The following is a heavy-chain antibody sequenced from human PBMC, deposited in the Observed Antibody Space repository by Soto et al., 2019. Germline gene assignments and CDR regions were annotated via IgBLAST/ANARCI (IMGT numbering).Heavy chain of an antibody. CDR1: GFTFSSYG. V-gene: IGHV3-33*01. J-gene: IGHJ4*02. CDR2: IWYDGSNK. D-gene: IGHD3-10*01. CDR3: PREAESYYYGSGSDY. Sequence: QVQLVESGGGVVQPGRSLRLSCAASGFTFSSYGMHWVRQAPGKGLEWVAVIWYDGSNKYYADSVKGRVTISRDNSKNTLYLQMDSLRAEDTAVYYCPREAESYYYGSGSDYWGQGTLGNVSS.